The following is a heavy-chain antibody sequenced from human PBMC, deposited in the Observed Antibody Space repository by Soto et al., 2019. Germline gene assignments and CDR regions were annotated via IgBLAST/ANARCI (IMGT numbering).Heavy chain of an antibody. CDR2: ISSSSSYI. V-gene: IGHV3-21*01. CDR3: ARGGLRFLEWPFDY. CDR1: GFTFSSYS. J-gene: IGHJ4*02. D-gene: IGHD3-3*01. Sequence: GGSLRLSCAASGFTFSSYSMNWVRQAPGKGLEWVSSISSSSSYIYYADSVKGRFTISRDNAKNSLYLQMNSLRAEDTAVYYCARGGLRFLEWPFDYWGQGTLVTVSS.